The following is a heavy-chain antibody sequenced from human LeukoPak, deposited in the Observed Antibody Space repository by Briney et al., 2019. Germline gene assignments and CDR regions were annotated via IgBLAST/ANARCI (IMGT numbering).Heavy chain of an antibody. CDR1: GFTFTNAW. Sequence: GGSLRLSCAASGFTFTNAWMNWVRQAPGKGLEWVGRIKSKADGETIDYAAPVKGRFTFSRDDSKNMLYLQMNSLKSEDTAVYYCSTLTSRGLSDSWGQGTPVTVSS. D-gene: IGHD1-20*01. J-gene: IGHJ4*02. CDR3: STLTSRGLSDS. V-gene: IGHV3-15*07. CDR2: IKSKADGETI.